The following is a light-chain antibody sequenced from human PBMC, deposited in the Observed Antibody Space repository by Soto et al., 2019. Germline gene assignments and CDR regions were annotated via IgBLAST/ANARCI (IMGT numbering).Light chain of an antibody. CDR2: GAS. Sequence: EIVLTQSPGTLSLSPGERATLSCRASQSVSANYSAWYQQKPGQAPRFLIYGASSRATGIPDRFSGSGSGTDFTLTISRLEPEDFSVYYCQQYGSSPPTFGQGTKVEIK. J-gene: IGKJ1*01. CDR3: QQYGSSPPT. CDR1: QSVSANY. V-gene: IGKV3-20*01.